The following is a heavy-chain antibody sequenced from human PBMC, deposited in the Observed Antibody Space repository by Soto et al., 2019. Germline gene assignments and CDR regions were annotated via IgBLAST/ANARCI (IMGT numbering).Heavy chain of an antibody. V-gene: IGHV1-69*13. D-gene: IGHD6-13*01. CDR1: GGTFSSYA. CDR3: ASPADIAAADNYYGMDV. Sequence: GASVKVSCKASGGTFSSYAISWVRQAPGQGLEWMGGIIPIFGTANYAQKFQGRVTITADESTSTAYMELSSLRSEDTAVYYCASPADIAAADNYYGMDVWGQGTTVTAP. CDR2: IIPIFGTA. J-gene: IGHJ6*02.